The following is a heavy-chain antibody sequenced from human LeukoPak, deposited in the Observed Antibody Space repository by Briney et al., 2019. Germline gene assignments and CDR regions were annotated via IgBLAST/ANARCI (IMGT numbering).Heavy chain of an antibody. D-gene: IGHD1-26*01. J-gene: IGHJ4*02. Sequence: PAETLRLSCAASGFTFSSYWLYWVRHAPPKGMGWVSSISSDRSSTSYADSVNGRFTISRETATNTLYVQMTRLRAEDTAVYDCARGESGSYYYWGQGRLVTASS. CDR2: ISSDRSST. CDR3: ARGESGSYYY. CDR1: GFTFSSYW. V-gene: IGHV3-74*01.